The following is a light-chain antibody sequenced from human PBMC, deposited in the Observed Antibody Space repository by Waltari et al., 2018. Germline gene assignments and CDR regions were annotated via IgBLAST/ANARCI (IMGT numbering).Light chain of an antibody. J-gene: IGLJ3*02. V-gene: IGLV2-18*02. CDR3: SSYTSSSTWV. Sequence: QSALTQPPSVSGSPGQSVTISCTGTSSDVGTYNRVSWYQQPPGTAPKLMIYEVSKRPAGRPDRFSGSKSGNTASLTISGLQAEDETDYYCSSYTSSSTWVFGGGTKVTVL. CDR1: SSDVGTYNR. CDR2: EVS.